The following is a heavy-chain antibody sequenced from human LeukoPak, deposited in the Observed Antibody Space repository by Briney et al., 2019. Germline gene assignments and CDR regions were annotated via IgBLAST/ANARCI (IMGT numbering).Heavy chain of an antibody. V-gene: IGHV3-7*01. Sequence: GGSLRLSCAASGFIFSSYWMSWVRQAPGKGLEWVANIKQDGSEKYYVDSVKGRFTISRDNAENSLYLQMNSLRAEDTAVYYCARGGSSWYYFDYWGQGTLVTVSS. CDR1: GFIFSSYW. CDR3: ARGGSSWYYFDY. J-gene: IGHJ4*02. CDR2: IKQDGSEK. D-gene: IGHD6-13*01.